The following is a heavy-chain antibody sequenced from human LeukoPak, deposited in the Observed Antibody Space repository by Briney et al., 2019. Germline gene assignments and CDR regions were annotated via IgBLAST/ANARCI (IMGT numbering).Heavy chain of an antibody. CDR1: GGSISSSSYY. CDR3: ARGYSYGGSYFDY. D-gene: IGHD5-18*01. CDR2: IYYSGTT. J-gene: IGHJ4*02. V-gene: IGHV4-39*01. Sequence: PSETLSLTCTVSGGSISSSSYYWGWIRQPPGKGLEWIGTIYYSGTTYYNPSLTGRVTISVDASKNQFSLKLSSVTAADTAVYYCARGYSYGGSYFDYWGQGALVTASS.